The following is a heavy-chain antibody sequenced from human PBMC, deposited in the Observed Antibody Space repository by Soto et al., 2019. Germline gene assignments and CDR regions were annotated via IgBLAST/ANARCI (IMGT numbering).Heavy chain of an antibody. J-gene: IGHJ3*02. CDR2: ISSSGSTI. CDR3: ARDLGRAFDI. V-gene: IGHV3-48*03. Sequence: GGSLRLSCAASGFTFSSYEMNWVRQAPGKGLEWVSYISSSGSTIYYADSVKGRFTISRDNAKTSLYLQMNSLSAEDTAVYYCARDLGRAFDIWGQGTMVTVSS. CDR1: GFTFSSYE.